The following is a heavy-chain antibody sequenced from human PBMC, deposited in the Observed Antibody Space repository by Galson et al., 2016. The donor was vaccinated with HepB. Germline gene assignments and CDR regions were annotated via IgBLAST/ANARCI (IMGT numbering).Heavy chain of an antibody. CDR3: ARAIMLGRGMDV. D-gene: IGHD3-10*01. Sequence: CAISGDSVYNNGAAWVWIRQSPSRGLEWLRRTFYRSPWANHDAGSVKNQITISLDTSRNQFSLHLNSVTPEDTAVYYCARAIMLGRGMDVWGQGTTVTVSS. CDR1: GDSVYNNGAA. J-gene: IGHJ6*02. V-gene: IGHV6-1*01. CDR2: TFYRSPWAN.